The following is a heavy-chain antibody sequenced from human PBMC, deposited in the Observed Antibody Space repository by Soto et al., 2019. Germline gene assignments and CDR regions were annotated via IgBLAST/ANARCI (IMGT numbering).Heavy chain of an antibody. V-gene: IGHV1-2*02. CDR3: ARDQGIAVAGTSATSYYYGMDV. CDR2: INPNSGGT. D-gene: IGHD6-19*01. CDR1: GYTLTGYY. J-gene: IGHJ6*02. Sequence: ASVKVSCKASGYTLTGYYMHWVRQAPGQGLEWMGWINPNSGGTNYAQKFQGRVTMTRDTSISTAYMELSRLRSDDTAVYYCARDQGIAVAGTSATSYYYGMDVWGQGTTVTVSS.